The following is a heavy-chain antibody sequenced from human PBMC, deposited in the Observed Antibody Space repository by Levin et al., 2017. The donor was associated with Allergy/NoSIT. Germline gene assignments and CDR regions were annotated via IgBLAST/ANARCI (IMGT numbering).Heavy chain of an antibody. CDR3: ARKGGSGNYYPWDY. CDR2: IRNKADGYTT. D-gene: IGHD3-10*01. J-gene: IGHJ4*02. CDR1: GFTFIDHY. V-gene: IGHV3-72*01. Sequence: GESLKISCAASGFTFIDHYMDWVRQAPGKGLEWVGRIRNKADGYTTEYAASVKVRFTISRDDSKNSLQLQMNSLKTEDEAIYYCARKGGSGNYYPWDYWGQGTLVTVSS.